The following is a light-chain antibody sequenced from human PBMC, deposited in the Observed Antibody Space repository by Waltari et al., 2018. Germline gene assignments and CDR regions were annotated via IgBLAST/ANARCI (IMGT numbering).Light chain of an antibody. Sequence: EIIMTQSPDTLSVSPGGRAPLSCRASKRFSRLVAWYQQKPGQAPRLLIYDSSPRATGIPARFSGSDSGPDFTLTITNVQSEDSAVYYCQQYSNWPTFGQGTKVEI. CDR3: QQYSNWPT. CDR1: KRFSRL. CDR2: DSS. J-gene: IGKJ1*01. V-gene: IGKV3D-15*01.